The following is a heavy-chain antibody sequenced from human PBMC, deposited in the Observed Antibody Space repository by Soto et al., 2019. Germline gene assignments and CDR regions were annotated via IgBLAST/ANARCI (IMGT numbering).Heavy chain of an antibody. D-gene: IGHD5-18*01. CDR1: GFTFSSYA. V-gene: IGHV3-23*01. CDR3: AKNATWIQLWLPYYCGMDV. J-gene: IGHJ6*02. Sequence: EVQLLESGGGLVQPGGSLRLSCAASGFTFSSYAMSWVRQAPGKGLEWVSAISGSGGSTYYADSVKGRFTISRDNSKNTLYLQMNSLRAEDTAVYYCAKNATWIQLWLPYYCGMDVWGQGTTVTVSS. CDR2: ISGSGGST.